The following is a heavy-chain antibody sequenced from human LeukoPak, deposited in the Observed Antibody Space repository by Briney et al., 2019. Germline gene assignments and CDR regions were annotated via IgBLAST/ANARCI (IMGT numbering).Heavy chain of an antibody. Sequence: VKVSCKASGGTFSSYAISWVRQAPGQGLEWMGGIVPIFGTANYAQKFQGRVTITADESTSTAYMELSSRRSEDTAVYYCASNDIVVVPAAPAKPFDYWGQGTLVTVSS. CDR2: IVPIFGTA. V-gene: IGHV1-69*01. J-gene: IGHJ4*02. D-gene: IGHD2-2*01. CDR1: GGTFSSYA. CDR3: ASNDIVVVPAAPAKPFDY.